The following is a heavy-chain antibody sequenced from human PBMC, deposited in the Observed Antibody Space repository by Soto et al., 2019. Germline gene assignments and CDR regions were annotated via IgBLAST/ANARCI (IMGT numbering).Heavy chain of an antibody. CDR2: IIPIFGTA. D-gene: IGHD5-18*01. J-gene: IGHJ6*02. CDR3: AIGAIRGWLGLLYYYYCMDA. Sequence: QVQLVQSGAEVKKPGSSVKVSCKASGGTFSSYAISWVRQAPGQGLDWMGGIIPIFGTATYEQKFQGRVTFTADESTSTAYMELSSLRSEDTAVYYCAIGAIRGWLGLLYYYYCMDAWGRGTTVTVS. CDR1: GGTFSSYA. V-gene: IGHV1-69*01.